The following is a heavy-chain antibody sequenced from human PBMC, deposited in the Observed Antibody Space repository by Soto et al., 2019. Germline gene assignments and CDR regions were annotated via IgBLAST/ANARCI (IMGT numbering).Heavy chain of an antibody. Sequence: PGESLKISCKGSGYSFTSYWIGWVRQMPGKGLEWMGIIYPGDSDTRYSPSFQGQVTISADKSISTAYLQWSSLKASDTAMYYCARYRDLYSSGWFDAFDIWGQGTMVTVSS. CDR2: IYPGDSDT. CDR3: ARYRDLYSSGWFDAFDI. D-gene: IGHD6-19*01. V-gene: IGHV5-51*01. CDR1: GYSFTSYW. J-gene: IGHJ3*02.